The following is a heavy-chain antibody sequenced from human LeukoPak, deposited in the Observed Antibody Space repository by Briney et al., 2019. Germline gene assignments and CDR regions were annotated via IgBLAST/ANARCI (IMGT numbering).Heavy chain of an antibody. D-gene: IGHD1-26*01. J-gene: IGHJ6*03. V-gene: IGHV3-23*01. CDR2: ISGSGGST. CDR1: GFTFSSYA. CDR3: AKGVGADYYYYYMDV. Sequence: PGGSLRLSCAASGFTFSSYAMSWVRQAPGKELEWVSAISGSGGSTYYADSVKGRFTISRDNSKDTLYLQMNSLRAEDTAVYYCAKGVGADYYYYYMDVWGKGTTVTV.